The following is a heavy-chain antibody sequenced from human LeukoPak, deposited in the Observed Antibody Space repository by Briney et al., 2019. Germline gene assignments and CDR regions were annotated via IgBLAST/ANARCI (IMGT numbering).Heavy chain of an antibody. J-gene: IGHJ6*03. CDR3: AKAECSSTSCYTTLRGYYMDV. CDR1: GFTFSSYS. D-gene: IGHD2-2*02. CDR2: ISSSSSTI. V-gene: IGHV3-48*01. Sequence: GGSLRLSCAASGFTFSSYSMNWVRQAPGKGLEWVSYISSSSSTIYYADSVKGRFTISRDNAKNSLYLQMNSLRAEDTAVYYCAKAECSSTSCYTTLRGYYMDVWGKGTTVTVSS.